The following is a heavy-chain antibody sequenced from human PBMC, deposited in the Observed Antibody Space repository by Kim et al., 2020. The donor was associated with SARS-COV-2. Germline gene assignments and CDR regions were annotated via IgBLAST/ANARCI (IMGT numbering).Heavy chain of an antibody. CDR3: AKGGYYYDSSGYYNFDD. Sequence: GGSLRLSCAASGFTFSSYGMHWVRQAPGKGLEWVAVISYDGSNKYYADSVKGRFTISRDNSKNTLYLQMNSLRAEDTAVYYCAKGGYYYDSSGYYNFDDWGQGTLVTVSS. V-gene: IGHV3-30*18. J-gene: IGHJ4*02. D-gene: IGHD3-22*01. CDR1: GFTFSSYG. CDR2: ISYDGSNK.